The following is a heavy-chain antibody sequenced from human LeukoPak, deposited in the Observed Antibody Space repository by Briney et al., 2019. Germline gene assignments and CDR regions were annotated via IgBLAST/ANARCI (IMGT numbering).Heavy chain of an antibody. CDR1: SGSISTSNYY. V-gene: IGHV4-39*07. D-gene: IGHD3-22*01. CDR2: IFYSGST. J-gene: IGHJ3*02. CDR3: AKSNGYGLIGI. Sequence: SETLSLTRTVSSGSISTSNYYWGWVRQPPGKALEWIGNIFYSGSTYYSPSLKSRVTISLDTSRNQFSLKLNSVTAADTAVYYCAKSNGYGLIGIWGQGTMVTVSS.